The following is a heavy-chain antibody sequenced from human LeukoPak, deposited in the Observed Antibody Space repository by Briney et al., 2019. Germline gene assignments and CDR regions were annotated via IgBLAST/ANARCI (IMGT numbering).Heavy chain of an antibody. Sequence: ASVKVSCKASGYTFTSYDINWVRQATGQGLEWMGWMNPNSGNTGYAQKFQGRVTMTRNTSISTAYMELSSLRSEDTAVYHCARGHCSGGSCYSAAIADYWGQGTLVTVSS. J-gene: IGHJ4*02. CDR3: ARGHCSGGSCYSAAIADY. CDR2: MNPNSGNT. CDR1: GYTFTSYD. D-gene: IGHD2-15*01. V-gene: IGHV1-8*01.